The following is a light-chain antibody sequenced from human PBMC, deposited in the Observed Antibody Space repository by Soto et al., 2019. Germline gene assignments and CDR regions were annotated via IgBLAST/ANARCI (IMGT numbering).Light chain of an antibody. Sequence: QSALTQPASVSGSPGQSITISCTGTSSDIGHYDYVSWYQQHPGKAPKPMIYHVTYRPSGVSNRYSGSKSGNSASLTISGXQADDEADYYCCSLTTSHTYVFGSGTRSPS. J-gene: IGLJ1*01. V-gene: IGLV2-14*03. CDR1: SSDIGHYDY. CDR3: CSLTTSHTYV. CDR2: HVT.